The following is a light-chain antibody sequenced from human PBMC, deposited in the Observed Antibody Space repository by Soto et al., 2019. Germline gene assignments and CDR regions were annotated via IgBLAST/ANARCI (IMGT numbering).Light chain of an antibody. V-gene: IGKV1-39*01. J-gene: IGKJ1*01. CDR2: AAS. Sequence: DIRMTQSPSSLSASVGDRFTITCRASQSISSYLNWYQQKPGKAPKLLIYAASSLQSGVPSRFSGSGSGTYFTLTISSLQPEDFASYYCHQSYSTPERFGQGTKVEIK. CDR1: QSISSY. CDR3: HQSYSTPER.